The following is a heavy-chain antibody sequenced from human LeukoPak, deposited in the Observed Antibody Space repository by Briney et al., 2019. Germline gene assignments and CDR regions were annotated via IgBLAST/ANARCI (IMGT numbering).Heavy chain of an antibody. V-gene: IGHV3-74*01. J-gene: IGHJ3*02. CDR2: INSDGSST. Sequence: GGSLRLSCAASGFTFSSYWIHWVRQAPGKGLVWVSRINSDGSSTSYADSVKGRFTISRDNAKNTLYLQMNSLRAEDTAVYYCARDPLYYDSSGYYYLGAFDIWGQGTMVTVSS. CDR1: GFTFSSYW. D-gene: IGHD3-22*01. CDR3: ARDPLYYDSSGYYYLGAFDI.